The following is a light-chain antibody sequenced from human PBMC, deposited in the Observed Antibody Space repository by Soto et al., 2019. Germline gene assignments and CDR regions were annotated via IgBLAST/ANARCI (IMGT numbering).Light chain of an antibody. J-gene: IGKJ3*01. CDR3: QQRSNWPPGFT. CDR1: QSVSSY. CDR2: DAS. Sequence: EIVLTQSPATLSLSPGERATLSCRANQSVSSYLAWYQQKPGQAPRLLIYDASNRATCIPARFSGSGSGTDFTPTISSLDLEDFAVHYCQQRSNWPPGFTFRPGTKVDIK. V-gene: IGKV3-11*01.